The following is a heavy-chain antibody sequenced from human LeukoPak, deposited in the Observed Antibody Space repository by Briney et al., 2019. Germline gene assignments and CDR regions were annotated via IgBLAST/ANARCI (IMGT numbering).Heavy chain of an antibody. D-gene: IGHD2-2*01. CDR1: NGSISNYY. V-gene: IGHV4-59*08. CDR2: FYYTVDT. CDR3: VRFPAKKAD. Sequence: NPSETLSLTCTVSNGSISNYYWSWIRQPPGKGREGIGYFYYTVDTDYTPSLKSRVTISADMSKNQFSLNLTPVTAADTAVYYCVRFPAKKADWGQGTLDAVSS. J-gene: IGHJ4*02.